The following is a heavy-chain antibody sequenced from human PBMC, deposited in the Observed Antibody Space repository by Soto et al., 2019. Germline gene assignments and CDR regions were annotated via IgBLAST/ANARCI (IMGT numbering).Heavy chain of an antibody. CDR3: ACATVTDAFDI. J-gene: IGHJ3*02. CDR1: GGYISSGGYS. Sequence: SETLSLTCAVSGGYISSGGYSWSWIRQPPGKGLEWIGYIYHSGSTYYNPSLKSRVTISVDRSKNQFSLKLSSVTAADTAVYYCACATVTDAFDIWGQGTMVTVSS. CDR2: IYHSGST. D-gene: IGHD4-17*01. V-gene: IGHV4-30-2*01.